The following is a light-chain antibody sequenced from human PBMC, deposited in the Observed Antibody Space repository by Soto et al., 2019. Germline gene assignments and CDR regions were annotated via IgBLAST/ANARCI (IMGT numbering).Light chain of an antibody. CDR1: QSVSSSY. CDR2: CAS. Sequence: EIVLTQSPGTLSLSPGERATLSCRASQSVSSSYLAWYQQKPGQAPRLLIYCASSRATGIPDRFSGSGSGTYFTLTISRLEPEDVAVYYCQQYGSSQTFGQGTKVDIK. CDR3: QQYGSSQT. J-gene: IGKJ1*01. V-gene: IGKV3-20*01.